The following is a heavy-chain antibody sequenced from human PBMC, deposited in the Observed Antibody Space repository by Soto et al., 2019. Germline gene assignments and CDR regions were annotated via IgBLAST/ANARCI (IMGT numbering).Heavy chain of an antibody. Sequence: SETLSLTCTVSGGSFSGYFWTWIRQAPGKGLEWIGESNHRGSTNYNPSLTSRVTISVDTSKSQFSLKLNSVTAADTAVYYCARLLEMVVNGVGGDVFDIWGQGTMVTVSS. CDR3: ARLLEMVVNGVGGDVFDI. J-gene: IGHJ3*02. V-gene: IGHV4-34*01. CDR1: GGSFSGYF. D-gene: IGHD3-10*01. CDR2: SNHRGST.